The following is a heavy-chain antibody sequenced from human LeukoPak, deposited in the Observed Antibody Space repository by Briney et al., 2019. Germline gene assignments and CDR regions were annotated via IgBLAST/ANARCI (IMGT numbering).Heavy chain of an antibody. D-gene: IGHD6-6*01. J-gene: IGHJ3*02. CDR2: ISSSSSYI. V-gene: IGHV3-21*01. Sequence: GGSLRLSCAVSGFTFSSYIMNWVRQAPGKGLEWVSSISSSSSYIYYADSVKGRFTISRDNAKNSLYLQMNSLRAEDTAVYYCARDGSIAARPNAFDIWGQGTMVTVSS. CDR1: GFTFSSYI. CDR3: ARDGSIAARPNAFDI.